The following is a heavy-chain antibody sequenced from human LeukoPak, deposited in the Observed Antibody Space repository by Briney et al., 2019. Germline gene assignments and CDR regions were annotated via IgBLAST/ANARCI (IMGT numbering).Heavy chain of an antibody. J-gene: IGHJ4*02. D-gene: IGHD6-13*01. V-gene: IGHV3-48*02. Sequence: PGGSLRLSCAASGFTFSSYSMNWVRQAPGKGLEWVSYISSSSSTIYYADSVEGRFTISRDNAKNSLYLQMNSLRDEDTAVYYCARWGIAAAGTGGDYWGQGTLVTVSS. CDR3: ARWGIAAAGTGGDY. CDR2: ISSSSSTI. CDR1: GFTFSSYS.